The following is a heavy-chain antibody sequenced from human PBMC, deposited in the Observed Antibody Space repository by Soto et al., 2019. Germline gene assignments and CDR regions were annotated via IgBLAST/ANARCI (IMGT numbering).Heavy chain of an antibody. D-gene: IGHD3-3*01. CDR3: AREVLEWSTNWFDP. CDR1: CGSISSYY. CDR2: IYTSGST. Sequence: SETLSLTCPFSCGSISSYYWSCIRQPAGKGLEWIGRIYTSGSTNYNPSLKGRVTMSVDTSKDQFSLKLSSVTAADTAVYYCAREVLEWSTNWFDPWGQGTLVTVSS. V-gene: IGHV4-4*07. J-gene: IGHJ5*02.